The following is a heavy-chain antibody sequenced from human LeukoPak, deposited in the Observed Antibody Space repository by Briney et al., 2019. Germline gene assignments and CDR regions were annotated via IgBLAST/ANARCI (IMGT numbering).Heavy chain of an antibody. CDR1: GFTFSSYW. CDR2: INSDGSTT. V-gene: IGHV3-74*01. CDR3: ARNILSVAGTIS. D-gene: IGHD6-19*01. J-gene: IGHJ4*02. Sequence: PGGSLRLSCAASGFTFSSYWMYWVRQAPGKGLVWVSRINSDGSTTNYADSVKGRFTISRDSAKNTLYLQMNSLRAEDTAVYYCARNILSVAGTISWGQGTLVTVSS.